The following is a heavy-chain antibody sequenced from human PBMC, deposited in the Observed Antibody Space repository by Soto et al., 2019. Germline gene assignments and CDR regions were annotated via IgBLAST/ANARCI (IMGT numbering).Heavy chain of an antibody. D-gene: IGHD1-20*01. Sequence: ASVKVSCKASGYTFTNYYMHWVRQAPGQGLEWMGVINPSGGSTTYAQKFQGRVTMTRDTSTSTVYMELSSLISEDTTEYYCAREASRYSGMDVWGQGTTVTVSS. V-gene: IGHV1-46*01. CDR1: GYTFTNYY. J-gene: IGHJ6*02. CDR2: INPSGGST. CDR3: AREASRYSGMDV.